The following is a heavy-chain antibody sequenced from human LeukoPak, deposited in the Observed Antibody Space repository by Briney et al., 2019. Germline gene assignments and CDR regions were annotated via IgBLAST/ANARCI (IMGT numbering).Heavy chain of an antibody. Sequence: ASVKVYCKASGYTFTSYDINWVRQATGQGLEWMGWMNPNSGNTGYAQKFQGRVTITADKSTSTAYMELSSLRSEDTAVYYCARDYIAVAGTRFDYWGQGTLVTVSS. D-gene: IGHD6-19*01. V-gene: IGHV1-8*01. CDR1: GYTFTSYD. J-gene: IGHJ4*02. CDR3: ARDYIAVAGTRFDY. CDR2: MNPNSGNT.